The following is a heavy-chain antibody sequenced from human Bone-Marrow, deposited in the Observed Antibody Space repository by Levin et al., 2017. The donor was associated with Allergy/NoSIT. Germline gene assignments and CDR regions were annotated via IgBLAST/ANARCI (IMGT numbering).Heavy chain of an antibody. CDR2: IKEDGSEK. Sequence: GESLKISCAASGFTFSNSWMSWVRQAPGKGQEWVANIKEDGSEKYYVDSVKGRFTISRDNAKNSLYVQMNSLRAEDTAVYYCARDQFRRATIGARWFDPWGQGTLVTVSS. CDR3: ARDQFRRATIGARWFDP. J-gene: IGHJ5*02. V-gene: IGHV3-7*01. CDR1: GFTFSNSW. D-gene: IGHD5-24*01.